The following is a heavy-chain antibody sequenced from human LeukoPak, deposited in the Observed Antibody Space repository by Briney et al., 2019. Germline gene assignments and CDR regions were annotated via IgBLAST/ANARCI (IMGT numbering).Heavy chain of an antibody. J-gene: IGHJ4*02. CDR1: GYTFTGYY. V-gene: IGHV1-2*02. CDR3: ARGTVSNYPAYYFDY. CDR2: INPNSGGT. D-gene: IGHD4-11*01. Sequence: ASVKVSCKASGYTFTGYYMHWVRQAPGQGLEWMGWINPNSGGTNYAQKFQGRVTMTRDTSISTAYMELSRLRSDDTAVYYCARGTVSNYPAYYFDYWGQGTLVTVSS.